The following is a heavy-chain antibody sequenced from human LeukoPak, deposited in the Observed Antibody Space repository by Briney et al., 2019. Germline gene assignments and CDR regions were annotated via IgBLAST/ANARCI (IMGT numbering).Heavy chain of an antibody. Sequence: GGSLRLSCAASGFTFSSYWMHWVRQAPGKGPVWVSRINNDGSTTNYADSVKGRFTISRDNAQSSLYLQMNSLRAGDTAVYYCARQAVARPFDLWGQGTMVAVSS. V-gene: IGHV3-74*01. CDR1: GFTFSSYW. CDR3: ARQAVARPFDL. J-gene: IGHJ3*01. CDR2: INNDGSTT.